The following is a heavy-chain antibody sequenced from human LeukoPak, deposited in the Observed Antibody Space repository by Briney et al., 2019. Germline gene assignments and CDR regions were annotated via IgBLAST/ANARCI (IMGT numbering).Heavy chain of an antibody. CDR1: GGSISSGGYY. Sequence: SETLSLTRTVSGGSISSGGYYWSWIRQHPGKGLEWIGYIYYSGSTYYNPSLKSRVTISVDTSKNQFSLKLSSVTSADTAVYYCARAMVRGAYFDYWGQGTLVTVSS. CDR3: ARAMVRGAYFDY. J-gene: IGHJ4*02. CDR2: IYYSGST. V-gene: IGHV4-31*03. D-gene: IGHD3-10*01.